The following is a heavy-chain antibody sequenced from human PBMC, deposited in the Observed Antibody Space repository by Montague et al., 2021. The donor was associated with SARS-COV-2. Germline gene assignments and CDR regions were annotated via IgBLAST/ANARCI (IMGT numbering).Heavy chain of an antibody. D-gene: IGHD5-12*01. V-gene: IGHV4-39*01. Sequence: SETLSLTCTVSGDSISSTDQYWAWMPPPTGMELEWIACYFYSGSSNYTPSIKSRVTIYVDTYKDRFSLQLNSVTPADTSVYYCARHLRVGNRWIGFEADNWGQGALVSVSS. CDR1: GDSISSTDQY. CDR2: YFYSGSS. J-gene: IGHJ4*02. CDR3: ARHLRVGNRWIGFEADN.